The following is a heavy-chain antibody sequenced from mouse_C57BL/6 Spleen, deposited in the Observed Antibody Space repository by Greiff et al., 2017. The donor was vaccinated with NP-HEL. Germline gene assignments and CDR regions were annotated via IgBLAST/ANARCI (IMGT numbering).Heavy chain of an antibody. CDR2: IDPSDSET. D-gene: IGHD1-1*01. J-gene: IGHJ1*03. V-gene: IGHV1-52*01. Sequence: QVQLQQSGAELVRPGSSVKLSCKASGYTFTSYWMHWVKQRPIQGLEWIGNIDPSDSETHYNQKFKDKATLTVDKSSSTAYMQLSSLTSEDSAVYYCARESGSSYGWYFDVWGTGTTVTVSS. CDR1: GYTFTSYW. CDR3: ARESGSSYGWYFDV.